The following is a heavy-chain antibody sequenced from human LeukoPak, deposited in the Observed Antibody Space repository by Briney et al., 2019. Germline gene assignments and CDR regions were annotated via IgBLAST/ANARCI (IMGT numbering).Heavy chain of an antibody. V-gene: IGHV3-30-3*01. D-gene: IGHD6-13*01. CDR3: ASPGGYSSSWYERRGFFDY. CDR1: GFTFSSYA. CDR2: MSYDGSNK. Sequence: PGRSLRLSCAASGFTFSSYAMHWVRQAPGKGLEWVAVMSYDGSNKYYADSVKGRFTISRDNSKSTLYLQMNSLRAEDTAVHYCASPGGYSSSWYERRGFFDYWGQGTLVTVSS. J-gene: IGHJ4*02.